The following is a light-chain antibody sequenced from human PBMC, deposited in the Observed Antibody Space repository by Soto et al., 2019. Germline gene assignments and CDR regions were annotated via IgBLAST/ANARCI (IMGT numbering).Light chain of an antibody. CDR3: QQYNNWHPVT. Sequence: EIILTQSPDTLSLSPGERATLSCRASQSVYNNLAWYQQKPGQATRLIIYGASTRANGIPARFSGSGSGTEFTLTISSLQSEDFAAYFCQQYNNWHPVTFGPGTKVDIK. CDR2: GAS. V-gene: IGKV3-15*01. J-gene: IGKJ3*01. CDR1: QSVYNN.